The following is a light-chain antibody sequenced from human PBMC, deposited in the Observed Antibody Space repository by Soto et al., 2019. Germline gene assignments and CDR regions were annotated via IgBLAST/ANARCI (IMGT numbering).Light chain of an antibody. V-gene: IGLV2-14*01. J-gene: IGLJ2*01. CDR2: EVS. CDR3: SSYTSSSTAVV. Sequence: QSALTQPASVSGSPGQSITISCTGTSSDVGGYNYVSWYQQHPGKAPKLMIYEVSNRPSGVSNRFSGSKSGNTASLTISGLQAEDEADYYRSSYTSSSTAVVFGGGTQLTVL. CDR1: SSDVGGYNY.